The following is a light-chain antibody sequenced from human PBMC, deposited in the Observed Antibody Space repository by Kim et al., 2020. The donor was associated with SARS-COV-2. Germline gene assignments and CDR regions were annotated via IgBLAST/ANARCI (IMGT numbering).Light chain of an antibody. J-gene: IGKJ1*01. CDR2: KAS. CDR1: QSISSW. Sequence: LSASVGDRVTIPCRASQSISSWLAWYQQKPGKAPKLLIYKASSLESGVPSRFSGSGSGTEFTLTISSLQPDDFATYYCQQYNTWTFGQGTKVDIK. V-gene: IGKV1-5*03. CDR3: QQYNTWT.